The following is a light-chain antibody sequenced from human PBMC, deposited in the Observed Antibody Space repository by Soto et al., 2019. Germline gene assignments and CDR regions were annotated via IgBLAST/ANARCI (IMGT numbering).Light chain of an antibody. CDR2: EVT. CDR1: SSDIGRYEF. Sequence: QSALTQPPSASGSLGQSVTISCTGTSSDIGRYEFVSWYQHHPGKAPKLIIYEVTERPSGVPDRFSGSKSGNTASLTVSGLQADDEADYFCCSYAGTKYYVFGTGTKLPS. J-gene: IGLJ1*01. CDR3: CSYAGTKYYV. V-gene: IGLV2-8*01.